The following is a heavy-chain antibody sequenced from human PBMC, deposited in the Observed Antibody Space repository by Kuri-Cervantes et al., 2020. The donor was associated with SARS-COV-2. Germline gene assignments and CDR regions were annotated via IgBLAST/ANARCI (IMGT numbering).Heavy chain of an antibody. D-gene: IGHD6-6*01. V-gene: IGHV3-23*01. CDR3: AKDREYSSSIGQVDY. CDR2: ISGSGGST. J-gene: IGHJ4*02. CDR1: GFTFSSYA. Sequence: GGSPRLSCAASGFTFSSYAMSWVRQAQGKGLEWVSVISGSGGSTYYEDSVKGRFTISRDNSKNTLYLQMNSLRAEDTAVYYCAKDREYSSSIGQVDYWGQGTLVTVSS.